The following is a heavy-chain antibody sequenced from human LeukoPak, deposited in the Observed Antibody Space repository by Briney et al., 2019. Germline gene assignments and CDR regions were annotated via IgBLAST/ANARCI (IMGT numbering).Heavy chain of an antibody. V-gene: IGHV1-69*13. CDR2: IIPIFGTA. CDR3: ARSGRSPAFDI. CDR1: GGTFSSYA. J-gene: IGHJ3*02. Sequence: VASVKVSYKASGGTFSSYAISWVRQAPGQGLEWMGGIIPIFGTANYAQKFQGRVTITADESTSTAYMELSSLRSEDTAVYYCARSGRSPAFDIWGQGTMVTVSS. D-gene: IGHD1-1*01.